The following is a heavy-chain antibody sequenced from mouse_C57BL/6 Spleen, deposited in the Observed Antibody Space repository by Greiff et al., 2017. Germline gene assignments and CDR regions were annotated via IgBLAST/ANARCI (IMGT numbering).Heavy chain of an antibody. Sequence: QVQLLQPGAELVRPGSSVKLSCKASGYTFTSYWMHWVKQRPIQGLEWIGNIDPSDSETHYNQTVKDKATLTVDNSTSTAYMQLSSLTSEASAFYYCASGYSNPYYFDYWGQGTTLTVSS. CDR1: GYTFTSYW. V-gene: IGHV1-52*01. D-gene: IGHD2-5*01. J-gene: IGHJ2*01. CDR2: IDPSDSET. CDR3: ASGYSNPYYFDY.